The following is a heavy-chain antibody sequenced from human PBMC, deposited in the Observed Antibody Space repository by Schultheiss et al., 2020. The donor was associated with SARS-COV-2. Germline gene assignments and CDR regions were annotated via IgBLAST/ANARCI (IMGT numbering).Heavy chain of an antibody. Sequence: GGSLRLSCKASGGTFSSYAISWVRQAPGQGLEWMGRIIPILGIANYAQKFQGRVTITADKSTSTAYMELSSLRSKDTAVYYCAGGVYDILTGYWRDDAFDIWGQGTMVTVSS. J-gene: IGHJ3*02. CDR3: AGGVYDILTGYWRDDAFDI. CDR2: IIPILGIA. V-gene: IGHV1-69*04. D-gene: IGHD3-9*01. CDR1: GGTFSSYA.